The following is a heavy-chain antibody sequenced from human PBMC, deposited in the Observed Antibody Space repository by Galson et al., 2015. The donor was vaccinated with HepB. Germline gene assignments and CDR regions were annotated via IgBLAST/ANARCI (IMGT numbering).Heavy chain of an antibody. CDR3: ARAPLGSSSY. CDR1: GFTFSTYW. J-gene: IGHJ4*02. V-gene: IGHV3-7*01. CDR2: INQDGSKI. D-gene: IGHD6-13*01. Sequence: SLRLSCAGSGFTFSTYWMNWVRQAPGKGLEWVANINQDGSKIYYVDSVKGRFTISRDNAKNSVYLQMNSLRPEDTAVYYCARAPLGSSSYWGQGTLVTVYS.